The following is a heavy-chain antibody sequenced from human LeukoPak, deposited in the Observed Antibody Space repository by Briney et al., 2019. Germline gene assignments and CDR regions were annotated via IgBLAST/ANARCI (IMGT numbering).Heavy chain of an antibody. CDR1: GYTFTSYG. CDR3: ARDHLRYCSSTSCSCFDY. CDR2: ISAYNGNT. V-gene: IGHV1-18*01. D-gene: IGHD2-2*01. Sequence: ASVKVSCKASGYTFTSYGISWVRQAPGQGLEWMGWISAYNGNTNYAQKLQGRVTMTTDTSTSTAYMELRSLRSDDTAVYHCARDHLRYCSSTSCSCFDYWGQGTLVTVSS. J-gene: IGHJ4*02.